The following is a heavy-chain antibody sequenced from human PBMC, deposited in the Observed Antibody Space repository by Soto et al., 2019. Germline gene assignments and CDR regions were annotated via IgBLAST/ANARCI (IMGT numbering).Heavy chain of an antibody. Sequence: RVRQAQGKGLEWVANIKQDGSEKYYVDSVKGRFTISRDNAKNSLYLQMNSLRAEDTAVYYCASAATIFAYWRQGTLVTVSS. CDR3: ASAATIFAY. J-gene: IGHJ4*02. V-gene: IGHV3-7*01. D-gene: IGHD5-12*01. CDR2: IKQDGSEK.